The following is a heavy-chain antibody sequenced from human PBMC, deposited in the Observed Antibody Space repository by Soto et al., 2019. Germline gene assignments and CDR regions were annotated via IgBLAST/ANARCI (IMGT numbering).Heavy chain of an antibody. Sequence: GGSLRLSCVASGFTFSSYSMNWVRQAPGKGLEWVSSISSSSSYIYYADSVKGRFTISRDNAKNSLYLQMNSLRAEDTAVYYCARGHGSGSYYIGFNWFDPWGQGTLVTVSS. D-gene: IGHD3-10*01. CDR3: ARGHGSGSYYIGFNWFDP. CDR2: ISSSSSYI. V-gene: IGHV3-21*01. CDR1: GFTFSSYS. J-gene: IGHJ5*02.